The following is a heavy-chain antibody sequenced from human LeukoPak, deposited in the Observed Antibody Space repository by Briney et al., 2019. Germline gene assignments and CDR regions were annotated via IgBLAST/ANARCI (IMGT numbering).Heavy chain of an antibody. D-gene: IGHD3-16*02. CDR3: AREERGPITFGGVIVIYSYFDC. CDR2: INPSGGST. J-gene: IGHJ4*02. CDR1: GYTFTSYY. Sequence: ASVKVSCKASGYTFTSYYMHWVRQAPGQGLEWMGIINPSGGSTSYAQKFQGRVTMTRDTSTSTVYMELSSLRSEDTAVYYCAREERGPITFGGVIVIYSYFDCWGQGTLVTVSS. V-gene: IGHV1-46*01.